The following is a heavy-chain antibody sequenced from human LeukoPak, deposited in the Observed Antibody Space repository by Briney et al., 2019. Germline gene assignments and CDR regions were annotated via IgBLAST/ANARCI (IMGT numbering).Heavy chain of an antibody. CDR3: ARGSANLLDY. D-gene: IGHD6-19*01. V-gene: IGHV4-39*07. CDR1: GGSISSSSYY. Sequence: SETLSLTCTVSGGSISSSSYYWGWIRQPPGKGLEWIGEINHSGSTNYNPSLKSRVTISVDTSKNQFSLKLSSVTAADTAVYYCARGSANLLDYWGQGTLVTVSS. CDR2: INHSGST. J-gene: IGHJ4*02.